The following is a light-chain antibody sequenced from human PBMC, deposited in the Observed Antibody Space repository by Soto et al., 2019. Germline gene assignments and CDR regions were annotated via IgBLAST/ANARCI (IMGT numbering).Light chain of an antibody. CDR3: LQDYDYPWT. CDR2: TAA. V-gene: IGKV1-6*01. CDR1: QGIRHE. J-gene: IGKJ1*01. Sequence: AIQMTQSPSSLSASVGDRVTITCRARQGIRHELGWYQQKPGKAPKLLIYTAANLQSGVPSRFSGSVSGTDFTLTISSLQPEDFATYFCLQDYDYPWTFGQGTKVEI.